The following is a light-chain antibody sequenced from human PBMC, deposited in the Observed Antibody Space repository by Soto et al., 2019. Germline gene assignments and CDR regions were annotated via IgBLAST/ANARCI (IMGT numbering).Light chain of an antibody. J-gene: IGKJ3*01. CDR3: QQRSKWPGN. CDR1: QNISNY. Sequence: EIVLTQSPATLSLSPGERATLSCRASQNISNYLGWSQKKPGQAPRLLMYDASNRATGTPARFSGSWSGTDFTLTTSSLEPEDYAVYYCQQRSKWPGNFGPGTKVYIK. CDR2: DAS. V-gene: IGKV3-11*01.